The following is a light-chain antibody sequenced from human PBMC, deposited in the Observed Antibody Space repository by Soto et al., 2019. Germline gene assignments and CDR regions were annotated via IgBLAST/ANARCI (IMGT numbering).Light chain of an antibody. Sequence: QSVLTQPPSVSGAPGQRVTISCTGSSSNIGPGYDVHWYQHLPGTAPKVLISGNNNRPSGVPDRFSGSKSGTSASLAITGLQAEDEGDYYCQSYDSSLRVVVFGGGTQLTVL. CDR2: GNN. CDR1: SSNIGPGYD. J-gene: IGLJ2*01. CDR3: QSYDSSLRVVV. V-gene: IGLV1-40*01.